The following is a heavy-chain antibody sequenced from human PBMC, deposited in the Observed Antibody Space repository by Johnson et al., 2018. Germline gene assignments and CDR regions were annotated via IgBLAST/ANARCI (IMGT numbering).Heavy chain of an antibody. D-gene: IGHD2-8*01. J-gene: IGHJ1*01. V-gene: IGHV3-23*04. CDR1: GFTFSSYA. Sequence: VQLVESGGGLVQPGGSLRLSCAASGFTFSSYAMSWVRQAPGKGLEWVSALSDAGGSTYYVDSVKGRFTISRDNSKKTLNLQMNSLRNADPAVFYCSKVATPQKAVLAEYFQHWGQGTLVTVSS. CDR3: SKVATPQKAVLAEYFQH. CDR2: LSDAGGST.